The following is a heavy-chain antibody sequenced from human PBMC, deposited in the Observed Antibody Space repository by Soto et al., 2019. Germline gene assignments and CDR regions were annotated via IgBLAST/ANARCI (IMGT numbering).Heavy chain of an antibody. CDR1: GYTFTGYY. D-gene: IGHD2-2*01. CDR3: ARVFNIVVVPAPGCFDA. CDR2: INPNGGGT. V-gene: IGHV1-2*02. J-gene: IGHJ5*02. Sequence: ASVKVSCKASGYTFTGYYMHWVRQAPGQGLEWMGWINPNGGGTNYAQKFQGRVTMTRDTSISTAYMELSRLRSDDTAVYYCARVFNIVVVPAPGCFDAWGQGTLVTVSS.